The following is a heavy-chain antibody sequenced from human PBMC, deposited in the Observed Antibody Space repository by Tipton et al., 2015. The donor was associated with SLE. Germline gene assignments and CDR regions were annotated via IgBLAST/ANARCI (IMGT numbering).Heavy chain of an antibody. Sequence: QLVQSGGGLIQPGGSLRLSCAASGFTVSSNYMSWVRQAPGKGLEWVSVIYSCGSTYYADSVKGRFTISRDNSKNTLYLQMNSLRAEDTAVYYCAKDDGGLLTYYYYYMDVWGKGTTVTVSS. J-gene: IGHJ6*03. CDR1: GFTVSSNY. V-gene: IGHV3-66*03. CDR3: AKDDGGLLTYYYYYMDV. CDR2: IYSCGST. D-gene: IGHD3-10*01.